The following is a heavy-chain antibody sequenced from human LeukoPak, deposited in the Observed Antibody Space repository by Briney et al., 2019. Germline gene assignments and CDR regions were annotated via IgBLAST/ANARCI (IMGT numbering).Heavy chain of an antibody. J-gene: IGHJ6*02. CDR1: GFTFSSYG. Sequence: GGSLRLSCAASGFTFSSYGMHWVRQAPGKGLEWVAVISYDGSNKYYADSVKGRFTISRDNSKNTLYLQMNSLRAEDTAVYYCAKDKELGDYDILTGYPYYYYGMDVWGQGTTVTVSS. V-gene: IGHV3-30*18. CDR3: AKDKELGDYDILTGYPYYYYGMDV. D-gene: IGHD3-9*01. CDR2: ISYDGSNK.